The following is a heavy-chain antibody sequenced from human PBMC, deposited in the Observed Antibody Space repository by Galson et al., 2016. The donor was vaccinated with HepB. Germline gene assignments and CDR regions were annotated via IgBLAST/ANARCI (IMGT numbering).Heavy chain of an antibody. CDR2: LSGSGATI. Sequence: SLRLSCAVSGLNFRSFAMSWVRQVPGKGLEWVAGLSGSGATIWYADSVRGRFTISRDNSKNTLDMEMNNLRAEDTAVYYCARGRSGSSWVAEEDYWGQGTLVTVSS. J-gene: IGHJ4*02. V-gene: IGHV3-23*01. CDR3: ARGRSGSSWVAEEDY. CDR1: GLNFRSFA. D-gene: IGHD6-13*01.